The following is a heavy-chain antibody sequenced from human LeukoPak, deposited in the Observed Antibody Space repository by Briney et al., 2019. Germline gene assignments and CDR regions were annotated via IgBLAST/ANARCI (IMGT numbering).Heavy chain of an antibody. Sequence: ASVNVSCKASGYTFTIYYMHWVRQAPGQGLEWMGIINPSGGSTSYAQKFQGRVTMTRDTSTSTVYMELSSLRSEDTAVYYCARDLGAVAGGDLFDYWGEGTLVTVSS. J-gene: IGHJ4*02. D-gene: IGHD6-19*01. V-gene: IGHV1-46*01. CDR2: INPSGGST. CDR1: GYTFTIYY. CDR3: ARDLGAVAGGDLFDY.